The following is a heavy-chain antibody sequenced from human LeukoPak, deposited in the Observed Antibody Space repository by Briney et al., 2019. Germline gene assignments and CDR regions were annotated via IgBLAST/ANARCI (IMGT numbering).Heavy chain of an antibody. D-gene: IGHD1-14*01. CDR3: ARLNRAAFDP. J-gene: IGHJ5*02. CDR2: IYYSGST. V-gene: IGHV4-59*01. CDR1: GGSISSYY. Sequence: SETLSLICTVSGGSISSYYWSWIRQPPGKGLEWIGYIYYSGSTNYNPSLKSRVTISVDTSKNQFSLKLSSVTAADTAVYYCARLNRAAFDPWGQGTLVTVSS.